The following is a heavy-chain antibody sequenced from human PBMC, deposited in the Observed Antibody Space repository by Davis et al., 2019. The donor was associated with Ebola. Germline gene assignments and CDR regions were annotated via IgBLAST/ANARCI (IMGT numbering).Heavy chain of an antibody. V-gene: IGHV3-9*01. D-gene: IGHD4-11*01. CDR2: ISWNSGSI. CDR1: GFTFDDYA. CDR3: ARASYSNGAGYYFDY. Sequence: SLKISCAASGFTFDDYAMHWVRQALGKGLEWVSGISWNSGSIGYADSVKGRFTISRDNAKNSLYLQMNSLRAEDTAVYYCARASYSNGAGYYFDYWGQGTLVTVSS. J-gene: IGHJ4*02.